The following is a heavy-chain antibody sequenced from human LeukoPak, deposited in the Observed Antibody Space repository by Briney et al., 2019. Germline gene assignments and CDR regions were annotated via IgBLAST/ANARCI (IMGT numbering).Heavy chain of an antibody. CDR1: GFIFSTYS. CDR3: AREFNTVGNFDY. J-gene: IGHJ4*02. D-gene: IGHD3-10*01. Sequence: GGSLRLSCAASGFIFSTYSMNWVRQAPGKGLEWVSSIRSSSSHIYYADSVKGRFTTSRDNAKNSLYLQMNSLRGDDTAVYYCAREFNTVGNFDYWGQGTLVTVSS. V-gene: IGHV3-21*01. CDR2: IRSSSSHI.